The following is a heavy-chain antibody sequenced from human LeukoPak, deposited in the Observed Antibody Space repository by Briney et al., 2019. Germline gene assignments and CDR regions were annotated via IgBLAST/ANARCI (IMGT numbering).Heavy chain of an antibody. J-gene: IGHJ4*02. D-gene: IGHD4-23*01. Sequence: SETLSLTCTVSRGSISSGDYYWRWIRQPPGTGLEWIGYIYYSGSTYYNPSLKSRVTIAVDTSKNQFSLKLSSVTAADTAVYYCARVVTQGYFHYWGQGTLVTVSS. V-gene: IGHV4-30-4*08. CDR1: RGSISSGDYY. CDR2: IYYSGST. CDR3: ARVVTQGYFHY.